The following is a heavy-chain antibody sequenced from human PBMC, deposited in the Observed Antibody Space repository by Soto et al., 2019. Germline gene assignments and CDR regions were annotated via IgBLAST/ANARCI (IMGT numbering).Heavy chain of an antibody. CDR1: GFTFSSYS. J-gene: IGHJ6*03. CDR2: ISSSSSTI. V-gene: IGHV3-48*01. D-gene: IGHD1-26*01. Sequence: GGSLRLSCAASGFTFSSYSMNWVRQAPGKGLEWVSYISSSSSTIYYADSVKGRFTISRDNAKNSLYLQMNSLRAEDTAVYFYYSGSTNYNPSLKSRVTISVDTSKNQFSLKLSSVTAADTAVYYCARRDEVVATIRGPHAYYYYYMDVWGKGTTVTVSS. CDR3: YSGSTNYNPSLKSRVTISVDTSKNQFSLKLSSVTAADTAVYYCARRDEVVATIRGPHAYYYYYMDV.